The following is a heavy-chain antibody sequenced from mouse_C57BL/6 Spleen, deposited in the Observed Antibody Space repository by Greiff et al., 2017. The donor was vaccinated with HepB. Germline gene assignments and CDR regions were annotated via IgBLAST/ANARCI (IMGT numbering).Heavy chain of an antibody. Sequence: QVHVKQSGAELARPGASVKLSCKASGYTFTSYGISWVKQRTGQGLEWIGEIYPRSGNTYYNEKFKGKATLTADKSSSTAYMELRSLTSEDSAVYVCARDRSGYGWFAYWGQGTLVTVSA. J-gene: IGHJ3*01. V-gene: IGHV1-81*01. CDR2: IYPRSGNT. CDR3: ARDRSGYGWFAY. CDR1: GYTFTSYG. D-gene: IGHD3-2*02.